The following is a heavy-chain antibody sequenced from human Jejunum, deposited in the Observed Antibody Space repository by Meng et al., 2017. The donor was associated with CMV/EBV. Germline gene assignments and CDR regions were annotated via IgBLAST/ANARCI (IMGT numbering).Heavy chain of an antibody. CDR2: ITSNSDYI. J-gene: IGHJ4*02. CDR1: GFTFNSYS. D-gene: IGHD7-27*01. V-gene: IGHV3-21*01. CDR3: ARVSNWGFDY. Sequence: SCEAYGFTFNSYSMIWVRQAPGKGLEWVSFITSNSDYIYYADSMKGRFTISRDNAKNSLYLQMNSLRAEDTAVYYCARVSNWGFDYWGQGALVTVSS.